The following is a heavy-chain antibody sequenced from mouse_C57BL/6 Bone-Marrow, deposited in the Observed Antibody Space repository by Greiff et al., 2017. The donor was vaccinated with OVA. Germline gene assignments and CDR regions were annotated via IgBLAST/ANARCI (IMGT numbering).Heavy chain of an antibody. CDR2: INYDGSST. CDR3: ARDGLAGFAY. Sequence: EVMLVESEGGLVQPGSSMKLSCTASGFTFSDYYMAWVRQVPEKGLEWVANINYDGSSTYYLDSLKSRFIISRDNAKNILYLQMSSLKSEDTATYYCARDGLAGFAYWGQGTLVTVSA. CDR1: GFTFSDYY. V-gene: IGHV5-16*01. D-gene: IGHD6-2*01. J-gene: IGHJ3*01.